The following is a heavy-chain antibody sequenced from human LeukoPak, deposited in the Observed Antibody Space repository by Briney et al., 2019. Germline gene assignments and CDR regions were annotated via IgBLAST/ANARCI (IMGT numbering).Heavy chain of an antibody. CDR3: ARARGYSGYDWASDY. CDR1: GGTFSSYA. J-gene: IGHJ4*02. V-gene: IGHV1-69*05. Sequence: SVTVSCKASGGTFSSYAISWVRQAPGQGLEWMGGIIPIFGTANYAQKFQGRVTITTDESTSTAYMELSSLRSEDTAVYYCARARGYSGYDWASDYWGQGTLVTVSS. D-gene: IGHD5-12*01. CDR2: IIPIFGTA.